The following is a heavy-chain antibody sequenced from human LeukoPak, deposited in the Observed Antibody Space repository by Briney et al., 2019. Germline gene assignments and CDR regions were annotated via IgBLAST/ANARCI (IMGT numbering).Heavy chain of an antibody. CDR2: ISSSSSTI. J-gene: IGHJ6*03. Sequence: PGGSLRLSCAASGFTFSSYSMNWVRQAPGKGLEWISYISSSSSTIYYADSVKGRFTISRDNAKNSLYLQMNSLRAEDTAVYYCARAESSFHDYYMDVWGKGTTVTVSS. CDR3: ARAESSFHDYYMDV. V-gene: IGHV3-48*01. D-gene: IGHD1-14*01. CDR1: GFTFSSYS.